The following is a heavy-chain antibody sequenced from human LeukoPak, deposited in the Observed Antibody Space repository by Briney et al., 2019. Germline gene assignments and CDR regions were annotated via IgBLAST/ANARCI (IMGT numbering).Heavy chain of an antibody. V-gene: IGHV4-4*02. J-gene: IGHJ4*02. D-gene: IGHD3-9*01. CDR3: ARVAYDILTGPAAPTLFDY. CDR1: GGSISSSNW. Sequence: PSETLSLTCAVFGGSISSSNWWSWVRQPPGKGLEWIGEIYHSGSTNYNPSLKSRVTISVDKSKNQFSLKLSSVTAADTAVYYCARVAYDILTGPAAPTLFDYWGQGTLVTVSS. CDR2: IYHSGST.